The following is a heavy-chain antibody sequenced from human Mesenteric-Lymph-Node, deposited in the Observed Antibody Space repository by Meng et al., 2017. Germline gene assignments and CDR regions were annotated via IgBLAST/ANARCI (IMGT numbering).Heavy chain of an antibody. CDR1: GFTFSYHA. Sequence: GESLKISCVTSGFTFSYHAIHWVRQAPGKGLEWLAQIWSDGSNRYYADSVNGRFTISRDNSMGTAHLQMNSLRAEDTAVYYCAKAALALMITFGGVIVIKLLVGPYYYYYGMDVWGQGTTVTVSS. D-gene: IGHD3-16*02. CDR2: IWSDGSNR. J-gene: IGHJ6*02. V-gene: IGHV3-33*06. CDR3: AKAALALMITFGGVIVIKLLVGPYYYYYGMDV.